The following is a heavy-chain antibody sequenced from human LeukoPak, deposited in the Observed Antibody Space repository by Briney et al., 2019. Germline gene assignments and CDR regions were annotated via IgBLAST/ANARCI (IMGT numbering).Heavy chain of an antibody. V-gene: IGHV4-59*01. CDR1: TASISDYY. D-gene: IGHD6-6*01. Sequence: AETLSLTCSVSTASISDYYWSWIRLPPGKGLEWIGYKYYSGTNNYNPSLKSRVTISKDQSKNQISLKLTSVTHADTAVYYCARGSNWFDPWGQGILVTVSS. CDR2: KYYSGTN. CDR3: ARGSNWFDP. J-gene: IGHJ5*02.